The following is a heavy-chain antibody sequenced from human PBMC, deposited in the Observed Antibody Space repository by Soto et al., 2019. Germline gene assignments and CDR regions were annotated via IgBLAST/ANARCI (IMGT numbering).Heavy chain of an antibody. V-gene: IGHV3-30*18. CDR2: ISYDGSNK. Sequence: LSCAASGFTFSSYGMHWVRQAPGKGLEWVAVISYDGSNKYYADSVKGRFTISRDNSKNTLYLQMNSLRAEDTAVYYCANQPYYYGMDVWGQGTTVTVSS. J-gene: IGHJ6*02. CDR3: ANQPYYYGMDV. CDR1: GFTFSSYG.